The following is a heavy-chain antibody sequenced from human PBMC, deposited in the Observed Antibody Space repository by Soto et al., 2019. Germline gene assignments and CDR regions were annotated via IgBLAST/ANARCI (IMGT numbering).Heavy chain of an antibody. CDR2: IYPGDSDT. D-gene: IGHD3-22*01. J-gene: IGHJ4*02. CDR1: GYRFTSYW. V-gene: IGHV5-51*01. CDR3: ARVSYYDSSGYYAFDY. Sequence: PXAPLKISCKGCGYRFTSYWIGGVGQMHGKGLEWMGIIYPGDSDTRYSPSFQGQVTISADKSISTAYLQWSSLKASDTAMYCCARVSYYDSSGYYAFDYWGQGTLVTGSS.